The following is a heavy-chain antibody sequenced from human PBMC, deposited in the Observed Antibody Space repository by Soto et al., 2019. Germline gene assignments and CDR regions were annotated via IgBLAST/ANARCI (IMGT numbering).Heavy chain of an antibody. Sequence: GASVKVSCKVSGYTLTELSMHWVRQAPGKGLEWMGGFDPEDGETIYAQKLQGRVTMTTDTSTSTAYMELRSLRSDDTAVYYCARVPTWYYDFWSGYYTGWDYWGQGTLVTVSS. CDR3: ARVPTWYYDFWSGYYTGWDY. CDR1: GYTLTELS. V-gene: IGHV1-24*01. CDR2: FDPEDGET. D-gene: IGHD3-3*01. J-gene: IGHJ4*02.